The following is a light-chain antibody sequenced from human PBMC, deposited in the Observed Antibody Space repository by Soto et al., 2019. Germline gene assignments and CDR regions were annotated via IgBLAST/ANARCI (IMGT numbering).Light chain of an antibody. V-gene: IGKV3-15*01. J-gene: IGKJ2*01. CDR2: AAS. Sequence: EIVMTQSPATLSVSPGERATLSCRASQSVSSNLAWYQQKPGQAPRLLIYAASTRATGVPARFSGSGSGTEFTLTISSLQSEDSAVYYCQQYNNWPRTFGQGTKLEIK. CDR3: QQYNNWPRT. CDR1: QSVSSN.